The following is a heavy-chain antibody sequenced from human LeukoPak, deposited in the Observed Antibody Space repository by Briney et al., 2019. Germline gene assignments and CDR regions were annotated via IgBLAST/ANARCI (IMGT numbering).Heavy chain of an antibody. CDR3: ARPYYDFWSGYEN. CDR1: GFTFSSYA. V-gene: IGHV3-64*01. J-gene: IGHJ4*02. D-gene: IGHD3-3*01. Sequence: GGSLRLSCAASGFTFSSYAMHWVRQAPGKGLEYVSAFSSHGANTYYATSVKGRFTIFRDNSKNTLYLQMGSLRAEDMAVYYCARPYYDFWSGYENWGQGTLVTVSS. CDR2: FSSHGANT.